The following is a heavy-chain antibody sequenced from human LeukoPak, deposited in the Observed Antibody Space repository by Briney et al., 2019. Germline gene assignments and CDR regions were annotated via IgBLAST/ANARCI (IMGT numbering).Heavy chain of an antibody. J-gene: IGHJ3*02. CDR2: IIPIFGTA. D-gene: IGHD6-19*01. V-gene: IGHV1-69*05. CDR3: ARDGPGIAVARNRGFDI. Sequence: ASVKVSCKASGGTFSSYAISWVRQAPGQGLEWMGGIIPIFGTANYAQKFQGRVTITRDTSASTAYMELSSLRSEDMAVYYCARDGPGIAVARNRGFDIWGQGTMVTVSS. CDR1: GGTFSSYA.